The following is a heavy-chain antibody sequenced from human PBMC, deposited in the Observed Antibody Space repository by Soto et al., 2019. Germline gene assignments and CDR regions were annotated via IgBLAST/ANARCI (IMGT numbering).Heavy chain of an antibody. CDR1: GFTFSSYA. Sequence: PGGSLRLSCAAYGFTFSSYAMSWVRQAPGKGLEWVSAISGSGGSTYCADSVKGRFTISRDNSKNTLYLQMNSLRAEDTAVYYCNPYSCLYYFDYWGQGTLVIVSS. D-gene: IGHD2-15*01. J-gene: IGHJ4*02. CDR2: ISGSGGST. CDR3: NPYSCLYYFDY. V-gene: IGHV3-23*01.